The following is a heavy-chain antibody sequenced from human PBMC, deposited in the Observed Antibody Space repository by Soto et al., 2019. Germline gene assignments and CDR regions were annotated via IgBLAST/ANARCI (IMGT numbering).Heavy chain of an antibody. CDR2: ISYDGSTK. CDR1: GFTFSNYG. CDR3: AKRADSSGYYPPDY. V-gene: IGHV3-30*18. D-gene: IGHD3-22*01. Sequence: GGSLRLSCAASGFTFSNYGMHWVRQAPGKGVEWVALISYDGSTKFYVDSVKGRFTISRDNSKNSLYLQMNSLRTEDTAVYYCAKRADSSGYYPPDYWGQGTQVTVSS. J-gene: IGHJ4*02.